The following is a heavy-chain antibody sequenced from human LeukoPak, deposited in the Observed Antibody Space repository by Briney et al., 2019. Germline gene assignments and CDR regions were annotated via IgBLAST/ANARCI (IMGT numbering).Heavy chain of an antibody. Sequence: PWASVKVSCKASGYTFSGNFIHWVRQAPGQGLEWMGWMNPNSGNTGYAQKFQGRVTMTRNTSISTAYMELSSLTYDDTAVYYCARGKGSDVSLVRGIISWRGMYFDYWGQGTLVTVSS. CDR1: GYTFSGNF. CDR3: ARGKGSDVSLVRGIISWRGMYFDY. CDR2: MNPNSGNT. V-gene: IGHV1-8*02. D-gene: IGHD3-10*01. J-gene: IGHJ4*02.